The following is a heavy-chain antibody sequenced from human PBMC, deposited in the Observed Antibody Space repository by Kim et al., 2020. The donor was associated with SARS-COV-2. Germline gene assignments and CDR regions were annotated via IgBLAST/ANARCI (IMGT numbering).Heavy chain of an antibody. CDR3: ARVGDGSSWQFDY. V-gene: IGHV3-7*01. Sequence: YVDSVKGRFTISRDNAKNSLYLQMNSLRAEDTAVYYCARVGDGSSWQFDYWGQGTLVTVSS. D-gene: IGHD6-13*01. J-gene: IGHJ4*02.